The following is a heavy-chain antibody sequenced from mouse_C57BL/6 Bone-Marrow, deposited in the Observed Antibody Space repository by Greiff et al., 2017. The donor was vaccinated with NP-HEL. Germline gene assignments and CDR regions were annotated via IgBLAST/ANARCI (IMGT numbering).Heavy chain of an antibody. J-gene: IGHJ1*03. CDR2: INSDGGST. D-gene: IGHD1-1*01. Sequence: EVHLVESGGGLVQPGESLKLSCESNEYEFPSHDMSWVRKTPEKRLELVAAINSDGGSTYYPDTMERRFIISRDNTKKTLYLQMSSLRSEDTALYYCARHRYYYGSSYDWYFDVWGTGTTVTVSS. CDR1: EYEFPSHD. V-gene: IGHV5-2*01. CDR3: ARHRYYYGSSYDWYFDV.